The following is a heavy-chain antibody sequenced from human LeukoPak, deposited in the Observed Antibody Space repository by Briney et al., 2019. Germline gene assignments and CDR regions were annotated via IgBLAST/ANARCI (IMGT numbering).Heavy chain of an antibody. CDR3: EKDDFDYGGLH. CDR2: ISYDGSNK. Sequence: GGSLRLSCAVSVFCLSIYDILWLRQSPGKGGEWVAVISYDGSNKYYADPVKGRFTIPRDNYKNTLYLQMNSLRAEDTGVYYCEKDDFDYGGLHWGQGTLVTVSS. J-gene: IGHJ4*02. CDR1: VFCLSIYD. V-gene: IGHV3-30*18. D-gene: IGHD4-23*01.